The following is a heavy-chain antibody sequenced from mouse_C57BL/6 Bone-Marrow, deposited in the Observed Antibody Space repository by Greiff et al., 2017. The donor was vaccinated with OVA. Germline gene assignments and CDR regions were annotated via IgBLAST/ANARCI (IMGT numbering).Heavy chain of an antibody. CDR1: GYTFTSYW. V-gene: IGHV1-5*01. CDR3: TRPLDSSGYPRAMDY. Sequence: EVKLQESGTVLARPGASVKMSCKTSGYTFTSYWMHWVKQRPGQGLEWIGAIYPGNSDTSYNQKFKGKAKLTAVTSASTAYMELSSLTNEDSAVYYCTRPLDSSGYPRAMDYWGQGTSVTVSS. CDR2: IYPGNSDT. J-gene: IGHJ4*01. D-gene: IGHD3-2*02.